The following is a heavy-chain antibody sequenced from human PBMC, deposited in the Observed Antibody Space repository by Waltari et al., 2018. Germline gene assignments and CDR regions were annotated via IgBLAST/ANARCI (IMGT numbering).Heavy chain of an antibody. CDR2: IYYSGST. D-gene: IGHD5-18*01. J-gene: IGHJ3*02. V-gene: IGHV4-39*01. Sequence: QLQLQESGPGLVKPSETLSLTCTVSGGSISSSSYYWGWIRQPPGKGLEWIGSIYYSGSTYYNPSLKSRVTISVDTSKNQFSLKLSSVTAADTAVYYCARQTWIQLWLYAFDIWGHGTMVTVSS. CDR3: ARQTWIQLWLYAFDI. CDR1: GGSISSSSYY.